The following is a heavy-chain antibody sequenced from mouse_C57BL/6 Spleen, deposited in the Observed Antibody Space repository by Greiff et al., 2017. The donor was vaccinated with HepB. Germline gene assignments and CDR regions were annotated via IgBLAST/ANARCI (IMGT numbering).Heavy chain of an antibody. CDR2: IYPGSGST. D-gene: IGHD2-14*01. CDR1: GYTFTSYW. V-gene: IGHV1-55*01. J-gene: IGHJ3*01. CDR3: ARREEYDDGAWFAY. Sequence: QVQLKQPGAELVKPGASVKMSCKASGYTFTSYWITWVKQRPGQGLEWIGDIYPGSGSTNYNEKFKSKATLTVDTSSSTAYMQLSSLTSEDSAVYYCARREEYDDGAWFAYWGQGTLVTVSA.